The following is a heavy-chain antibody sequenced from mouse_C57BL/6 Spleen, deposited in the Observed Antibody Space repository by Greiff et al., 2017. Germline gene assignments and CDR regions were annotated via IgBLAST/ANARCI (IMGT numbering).Heavy chain of an antibody. CDR2: IYPGDGDT. J-gene: IGHJ2*01. CDR3: ARYGYYGSSSDYFAY. V-gene: IGHV1-80*01. D-gene: IGHD1-1*01. CDR1: GYAFSSYW. Sequence: VQLQQSGAELVKPGASVKISCKASGYAFSSYWMNWVKQRPGKGLELIGQIYPGDGDTNYNGKFKGKATLTADKSSSTAYMQLSSLTSEDSAVYFCARYGYYGSSSDYFAYWGQGTTLTVSS.